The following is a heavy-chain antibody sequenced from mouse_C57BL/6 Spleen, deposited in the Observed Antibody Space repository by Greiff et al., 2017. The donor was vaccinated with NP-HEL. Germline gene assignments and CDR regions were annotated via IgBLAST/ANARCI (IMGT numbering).Heavy chain of an antibody. J-gene: IGHJ2*01. CDR1: GYSITSGYY. Sequence: EVQRVESGPGLVKPSQSLSLTCSVTGYSITSGYYWNWIRQFPGNKLEWMGYISYDGSNNYNPSLKNRISITRDTSKNQFFLKLNSVTTEDTATYYCARGGLGFDYWGQGTTLTVSS. CDR2: ISYDGSN. V-gene: IGHV3-6*01. CDR3: ARGGLGFDY. D-gene: IGHD4-1*01.